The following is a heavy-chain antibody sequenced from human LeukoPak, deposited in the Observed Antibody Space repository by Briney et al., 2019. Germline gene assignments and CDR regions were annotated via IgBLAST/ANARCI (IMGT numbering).Heavy chain of an antibody. D-gene: IGHD3-10*01. CDR3: ARGYGSGSYPIDY. V-gene: IGHV3-33*01. J-gene: IGHJ4*02. Sequence: GGSLRLSCAASGFTFSNYGMHWVRQAPGKGLEWVAVIWYDGSNKYYADSVKGRFTISRDNSKNTLYLQMNSLRDDDTALYHCARGYGSGSYPIDYWGQGTLVTVS. CDR2: IWYDGSNK. CDR1: GFTFSNYG.